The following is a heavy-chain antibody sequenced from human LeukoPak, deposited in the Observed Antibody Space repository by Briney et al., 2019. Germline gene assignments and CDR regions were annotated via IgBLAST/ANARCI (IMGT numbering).Heavy chain of an antibody. V-gene: IGHV3-30*18. D-gene: IGHD1-26*01. CDR2: ISYEGSNK. CDR3: AKSAEVQSGSYYGSWFDP. Sequence: PGRSLRLSCAPSGFTLSSYGMHWVSQAPGKGLEWVAVISYEGSNKYYADSVKGRLTISRDNSKTTLYLQMNSLRAEDTAVYYCAKSAEVQSGSYYGSWFDPWGQGTLVTVSS. J-gene: IGHJ5*02. CDR1: GFTLSSYG.